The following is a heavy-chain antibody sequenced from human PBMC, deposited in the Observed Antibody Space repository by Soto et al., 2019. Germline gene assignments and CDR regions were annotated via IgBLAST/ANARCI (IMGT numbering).Heavy chain of an antibody. J-gene: IGHJ4*02. CDR1: GFTFSAYS. Sequence: EVQLVESGGGLVQPGGSLRLSCAASGFTFSAYSMNWVRQAPGKGLEWVSYIISSSSTIYYADSVKGRFTISRDNAKNSVYLQTNSLRDEHTAVYYCARDRPADYWGQGTLVTVS. CDR3: ARDRPADY. V-gene: IGHV3-48*02. CDR2: IISSSSTI.